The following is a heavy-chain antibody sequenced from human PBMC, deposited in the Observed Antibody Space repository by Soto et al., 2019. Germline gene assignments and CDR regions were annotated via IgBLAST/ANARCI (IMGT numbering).Heavy chain of an antibody. V-gene: IGHV5-51*01. CDR2: IYPGDSDT. D-gene: IGHD2-8*02. J-gene: IGHJ5*02. Sequence: LKISCQGSGYAFSSYWIAWVRQMPGKGLEWMGIIYPGDSDTRYSPSFQGQVTISVDKSITTAYLQWSSLKASDTAMYYCARGYCTATICDPWFDPWGQGTLVTVSS. CDR1: GYAFSSYW. CDR3: ARGYCTATICDPWFDP.